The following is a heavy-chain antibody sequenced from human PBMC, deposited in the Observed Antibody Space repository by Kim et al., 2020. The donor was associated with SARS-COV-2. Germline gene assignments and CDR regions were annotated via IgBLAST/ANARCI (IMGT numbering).Heavy chain of an antibody. V-gene: IGHV3-11*01. CDR3: ARAAPYYYDSSGYYGDDAFDI. CDR1: GFTFSDYY. CDR2: ISSSGSTI. Sequence: GGSLRLSCAASGFTFSDYYMSWIRQAPGKGLEWVSYISSSGSTIYYADSVKGRFTISRDNAKNSLYLQMNSLRAEDTAVYYCARAAPYYYDSSGYYGDDAFDIWGQGTMVTVSS. J-gene: IGHJ3*02. D-gene: IGHD3-22*01.